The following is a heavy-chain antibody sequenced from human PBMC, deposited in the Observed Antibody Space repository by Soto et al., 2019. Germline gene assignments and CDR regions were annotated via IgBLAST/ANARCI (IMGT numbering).Heavy chain of an antibody. D-gene: IGHD3-10*01. CDR1: GGTFSSYA. J-gene: IGHJ3*02. V-gene: IGHV1-18*01. Sequence: ASVKVSCKASGGTFSSYAISWVRQAPGQGLEWMGWISPYYGNTNYAQKLQGRVTMTTDTSTSTAYMELRSLRSDDTAVYYCARDMAYYYGSGSYYVAFDIWGQGTMVTVSS. CDR3: ARDMAYYYGSGSYYVAFDI. CDR2: ISPYYGNT.